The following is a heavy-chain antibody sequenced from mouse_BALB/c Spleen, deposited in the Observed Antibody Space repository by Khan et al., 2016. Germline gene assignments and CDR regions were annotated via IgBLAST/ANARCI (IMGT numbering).Heavy chain of an antibody. J-gene: IGHJ3*01. CDR1: GYTFITYT. D-gene: IGHD1-1*01. CDR3: ATKGDYGSSPFAY. V-gene: IGHV1-4*01. Sequence: VQLQESGAELARPGASVKMSYKASGYTFITYTIHWVKQRPGQDLEWIGSIHPTSGYTNYNQKFKDEATLTADKSSSTAYMQLNSLTSDGSSVYFCATKGDYGSSPFAYWGQGTLVTVSA. CDR2: IHPTSGYT.